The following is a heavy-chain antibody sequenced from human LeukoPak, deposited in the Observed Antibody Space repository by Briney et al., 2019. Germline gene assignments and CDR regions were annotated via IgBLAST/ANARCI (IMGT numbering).Heavy chain of an antibody. CDR1: GFPFCNAC. J-gene: IGHJ4*02. CDR2: NKSKTDGGTA. D-gene: IGHD1-26*01. V-gene: IGHV3-15*01. Sequence: GAPRPPCAAFGFPFCNACMRWGRQAPREGVEGVGRNKSKTDGGTADYAAPVKGRFTISRDDSKNTLYLQMNSLKTEDTAVYYCTTGGSLFDYWGQGTLVTVSS. CDR3: TTGGSLFDY.